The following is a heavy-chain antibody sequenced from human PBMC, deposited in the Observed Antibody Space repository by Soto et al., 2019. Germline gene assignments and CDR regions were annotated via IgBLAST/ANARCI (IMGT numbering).Heavy chain of an antibody. CDR2: IWYDGSNK. CDR3: ARGGGLYYYYSGSYYSSDY. J-gene: IGHJ4*02. D-gene: IGHD3-10*01. V-gene: IGHV3-33*01. Sequence: QVQLVESGGGVVQPGRSLRLSCAASGFTFSSYGMHWVRQAPGKGLEWVAVIWYDGSNKHYADSVKGRFTISRDNSKNTLYLQMNSLRAEDMAVYYCARGGGLYYYYSGSYYSSDYWGQVTLVTVAS. CDR1: GFTFSSYG.